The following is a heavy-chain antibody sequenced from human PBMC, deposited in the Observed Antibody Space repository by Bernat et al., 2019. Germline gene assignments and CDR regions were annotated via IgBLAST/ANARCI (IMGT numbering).Heavy chain of an antibody. D-gene: IGHD3-3*01. Sequence: QVQLVQSGAEVKKPGASVKVSCKASGYTFTSYGISWVRQAPGQGLEWMGWISAYNGNTNYAQKLQGRVTMTTDTSTSTAYMELRSLRSEDTAVYYCARLAAAYYDFWSGYYPYWGQGTLVTVSS. CDR1: GYTFTSYG. CDR3: ARLAAAYYDFWSGYYPY. CDR2: ISAYNGNT. J-gene: IGHJ4*02. V-gene: IGHV1-18*01.